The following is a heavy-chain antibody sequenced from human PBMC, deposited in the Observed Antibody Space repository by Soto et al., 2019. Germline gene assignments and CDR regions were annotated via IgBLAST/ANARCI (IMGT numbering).Heavy chain of an antibody. CDR1: GYTFTSYG. J-gene: IGHJ6*02. V-gene: IGHV1-18*04. D-gene: IGHD3-9*01. CDR3: ACAVIGGFGLVTLRQYSGMDV. CDR2: ISAYNGNT. Sequence: VKVSCKASGYTFTSYGISWVRQAPGQGLEWMGWISAYNGNTNYAQKLQGRVTMTTDTSTSTAYMELRSLRSDDTAVYYCACAVIGGFGLVTLRQYSGMDVWGQGNTVTVSS.